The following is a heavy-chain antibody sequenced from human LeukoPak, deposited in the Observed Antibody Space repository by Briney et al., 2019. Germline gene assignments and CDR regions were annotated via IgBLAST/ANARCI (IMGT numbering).Heavy chain of an antibody. V-gene: IGHV3-23*01. CDR3: ARGYSSGWFRPDAFDI. D-gene: IGHD6-19*01. CDR2: ISGSGGST. CDR1: GFTFSSYA. J-gene: IGHJ3*02. Sequence: PGGSLRLSCAASGFTFSSYAMSWVRQAPGKGLEWVSAISGSGGSTYYADSVKGRFTISRDNSKNTLYLQMNSLRAEDTAVYYCARGYSSGWFRPDAFDIWGQGTMVTVSS.